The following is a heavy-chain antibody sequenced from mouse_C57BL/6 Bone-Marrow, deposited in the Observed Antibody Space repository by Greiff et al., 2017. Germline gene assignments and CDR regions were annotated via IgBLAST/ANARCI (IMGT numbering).Heavy chain of an antibody. Sequence: QVTLKVSGPGILQPSQTLSLTCSFSGFSLSTFGMGVGWIRQPSGKGLEWLAHIWWDDDKYYNPALKSRLTISKDTSKTQVFLMIANVDTADTATYYGALYYSGSSWYVGVWGTGTTVTGSS. CDR2: IWWDDDK. CDR3: ALYYSGSSWYVGV. D-gene: IGHD1-1*01. J-gene: IGHJ1*03. CDR1: GFSLSTFGMG. V-gene: IGHV8-8*01.